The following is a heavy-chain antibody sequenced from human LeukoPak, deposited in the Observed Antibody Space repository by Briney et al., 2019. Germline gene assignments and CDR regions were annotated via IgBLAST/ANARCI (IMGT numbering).Heavy chain of an antibody. D-gene: IGHD2-2*01. V-gene: IGHV3-23*01. CDR3: AKTLSPYCSSTSCYFEWFDP. CDR2: ISGSGGST. Sequence: PGGSLRLSCAASGFTFSSYAMSWVRQAPGKGLEWVSAISGSGGSTYYADSEKGRFTISRDNSKNTLYLQMNSLRAEDTAVYYCAKTLSPYCSSTSCYFEWFDPWGQGTLVTVSS. J-gene: IGHJ5*02. CDR1: GFTFSSYA.